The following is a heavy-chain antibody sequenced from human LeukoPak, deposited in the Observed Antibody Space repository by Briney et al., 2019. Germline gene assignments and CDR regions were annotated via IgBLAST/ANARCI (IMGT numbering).Heavy chain of an antibody. Sequence: GGSLRLSCEASGFTFSIYGMHWVRQAPGKGLEWVAVMAHDGSKTYYADSVKGRFTISRDNSKNTLYLQMNSLRPEDTAVYYCAKDGADLRYWYFDLWGRGTLVTVSS. J-gene: IGHJ2*01. V-gene: IGHV3-30*18. CDR1: GFTFSIYG. D-gene: IGHD3-16*01. CDR3: AKDGADLRYWYFDL. CDR2: MAHDGSKT.